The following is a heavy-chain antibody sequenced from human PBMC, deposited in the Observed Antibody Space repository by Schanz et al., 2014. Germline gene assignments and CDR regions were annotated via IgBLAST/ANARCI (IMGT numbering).Heavy chain of an antibody. V-gene: IGHV3-23*04. Sequence: EVQLVQSGGGLVQPGGSLRLSCAASGFVFGDYYMTWIRQAPGKGLEWVSAISGSGGSTYYADSVKGRFTISRDNSKNTLFLQMNSLRAEDTAVYYCARKVVATIGGYYDNWGQGTLVIVSS. D-gene: IGHD5-12*01. CDR2: ISGSGGST. CDR1: GFVFGDYY. J-gene: IGHJ4*02. CDR3: ARKVVATIGGYYDN.